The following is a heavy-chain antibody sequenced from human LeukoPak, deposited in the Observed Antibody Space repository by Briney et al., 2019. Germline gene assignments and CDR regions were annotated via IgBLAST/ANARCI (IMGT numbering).Heavy chain of an antibody. CDR3: ARMGDGITGTRDWFDP. Sequence: PSETLSLTCTVSGGSISSSSYYWGWIRQPPGKGLEWIGSIYYSGSTYYNPSLKSRVTISVDTSKNQFSLKLSSVTAADTAVYYCARMGDGITGTRDWFDPWGQGTLVTVSS. CDR2: IYYSGST. J-gene: IGHJ5*02. CDR1: GGSISSSSYY. V-gene: IGHV4-39*07. D-gene: IGHD1-7*01.